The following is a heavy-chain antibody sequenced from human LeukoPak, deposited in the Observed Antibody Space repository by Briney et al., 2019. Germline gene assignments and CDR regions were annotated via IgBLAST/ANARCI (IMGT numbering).Heavy chain of an antibody. CDR2: ISAYNGNT. Sequence: ASVKVSCTASGYTFTSYGISWVRQAPGQGLEWMGWISAYNGNTNYAQKLQGRVTMTTDTSTSTAYMELRSLRSDDTAVYYCARDSGSYYGGGGYYFDYWGQGTLVTVSS. CDR1: GYTFTSYG. J-gene: IGHJ4*02. CDR3: ARDSGSYYGGGGYYFDY. V-gene: IGHV1-18*01. D-gene: IGHD1-26*01.